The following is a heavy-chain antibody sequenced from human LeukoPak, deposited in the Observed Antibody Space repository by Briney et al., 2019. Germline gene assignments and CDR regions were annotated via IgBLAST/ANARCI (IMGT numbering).Heavy chain of an antibody. CDR2: VWYDGSNK. CDR3: AKDLSLGAIDY. CDR1: GLTFSSYG. V-gene: IGHV3-33*06. J-gene: IGHJ4*02. Sequence: GGSLRLSCAASGLTFSSYGMHRVRQAPGKGLEGVAVVWYDGSNKYYADSVKGRFTISRDNSKNTLYLQMNSLRAEDTAVYYCAKDLSLGAIDYWGQGTLVTVSS. D-gene: IGHD1-26*01.